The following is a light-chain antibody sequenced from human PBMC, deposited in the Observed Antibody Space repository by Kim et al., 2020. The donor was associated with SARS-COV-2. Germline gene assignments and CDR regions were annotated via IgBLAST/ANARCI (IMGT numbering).Light chain of an antibody. J-gene: IGLJ1*01. CDR2: GKN. CDR1: SLRTYY. V-gene: IGLV3-19*01. CDR3: NSRDSSGNLYV. Sequence: SSELTQDPAVSVALGQTVSFTCQGDSLRTYYAGWYQQKPGQAPVLVIYGKNNRPSGIPDRFSGSSSGDTASLTTTGAQAEDEADYYCNSRDSSGNLYVFG.